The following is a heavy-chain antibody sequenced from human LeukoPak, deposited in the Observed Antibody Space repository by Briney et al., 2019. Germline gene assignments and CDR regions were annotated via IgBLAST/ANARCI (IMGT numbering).Heavy chain of an antibody. D-gene: IGHD1-26*01. J-gene: IGHJ4*02. CDR3: ARASLGGSYRHFDY. Sequence: SETLSLTCTVSGYSISSGYYWGWVRQPPGKGLEWIGSIYYSGRTYYNPSLKSRVTISVDTSKNQFSLKLNSVTAADTAVYYCARASLGGSYRHFDYWGQGTLVTVSS. CDR2: IYYSGRT. CDR1: GYSISSGYY. V-gene: IGHV4-38-2*02.